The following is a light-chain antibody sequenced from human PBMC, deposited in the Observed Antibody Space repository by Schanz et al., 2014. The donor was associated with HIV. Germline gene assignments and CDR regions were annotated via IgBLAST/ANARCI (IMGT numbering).Light chain of an antibody. J-gene: IGKJ1*01. CDR1: QSVKSNF. Sequence: EIVLTQSPGTLSLSPGERGTLSCRASQSVKSNFIGWYQQKPGQAPRILIYGAYNRATGIPDRFSGSGSGTDFTLTISGLEPDDFAVYYCQQYGSPPWTFGQGTKVEV. V-gene: IGKV3-20*01. CDR2: GAY. CDR3: QQYGSPPWT.